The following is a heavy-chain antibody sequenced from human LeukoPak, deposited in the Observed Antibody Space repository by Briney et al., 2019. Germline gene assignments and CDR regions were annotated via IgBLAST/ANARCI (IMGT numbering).Heavy chain of an antibody. V-gene: IGHV3-30*03. CDR3: ARTPDLVYFDY. CDR2: ISYDGSNK. J-gene: IGHJ4*02. Sequence: GGSLRLSCAASGFTFSSYGMHWVRQAPGKGLEWVAVISYDGSNKYYADSVKGRFTISRDNSKNTLYLQMNSLRAEDTAVYYCARTPDLVYFDYWGQGTLVTVSS. D-gene: IGHD6-6*01. CDR1: GFTFSSYG.